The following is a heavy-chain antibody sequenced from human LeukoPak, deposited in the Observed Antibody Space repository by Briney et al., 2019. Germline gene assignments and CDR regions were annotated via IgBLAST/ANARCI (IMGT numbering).Heavy chain of an antibody. CDR1: GFSFRSYW. CDR3: ASIVVVPERNWFDP. D-gene: IGHD2-2*01. J-gene: IGHJ5*02. CDR2: IKQDGTEK. V-gene: IGHV3-7*01. Sequence: GGSLRLSCAASGFSFRSYWMSWVRQAPGKGLEWLANIKQDGTEKYYLDSVEGRFTISRDNTKNSLFLQVNSLRAEDTAVYYCASIVVVPERNWFDPWGQGTLVTVSS.